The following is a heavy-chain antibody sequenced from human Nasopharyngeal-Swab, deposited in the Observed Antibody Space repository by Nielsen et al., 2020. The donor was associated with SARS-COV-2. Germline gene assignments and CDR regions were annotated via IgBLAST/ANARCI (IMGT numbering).Heavy chain of an antibody. V-gene: IGHV4-30-4*01. J-gene: IGHJ6*02. CDR1: GGSISSGDYY. CDR2: IYYSGST. Sequence: SETLSLTCTVPGGSISSGDYYCSWIRQPPGKGLEWIGYIYYSGSTYYNPSLKSRVTISVETSKNQFSRKLSSVTAADTAVYYCARDPMVVAAPGIYYYYGMDVWGQGTTVTVSS. D-gene: IGHD2-15*01. CDR3: ARDPMVVAAPGIYYYYGMDV.